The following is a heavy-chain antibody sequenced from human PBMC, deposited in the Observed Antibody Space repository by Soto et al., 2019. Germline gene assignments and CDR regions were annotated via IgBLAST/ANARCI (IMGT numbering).Heavy chain of an antibody. D-gene: IGHD2-15*01. CDR2: INPNSGGT. V-gene: IGHV1-2*02. Sequence: ASVKVSCKASRYTFTRYYMHWVRQAPGQGLEWMGWINPNSGGTNYAQKFQGRVTMTRDTSISTAYMELSRLRSDDTAVYYCARECSGGSCWFDYWGQGTLVTVSS. J-gene: IGHJ4*02. CDR1: RYTFTRYY. CDR3: ARECSGGSCWFDY.